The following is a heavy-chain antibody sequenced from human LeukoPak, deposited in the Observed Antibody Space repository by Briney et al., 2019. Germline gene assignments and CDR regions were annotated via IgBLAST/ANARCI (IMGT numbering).Heavy chain of an antibody. V-gene: IGHV1-8*03. J-gene: IGHJ2*01. CDR1: GYTFSTYD. CDR3: AREGLDL. Sequence: ASVKVSCKASGYTFSTYDINWVRQATGQGLEWMGYTNPNSGNTVYAKKFQGRVSITTNTAISTAYMELSSLTSEDTAVYYCAREGLDLWGLGTLVTVSS. CDR2: TNPNSGNT.